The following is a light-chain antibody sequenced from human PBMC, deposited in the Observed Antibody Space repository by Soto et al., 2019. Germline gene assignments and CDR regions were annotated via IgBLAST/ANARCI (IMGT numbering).Light chain of an antibody. Sequence: DVQLNQSPSFLSASVGDRVTITCRATQGIISNLAWYQQKPGKAPNLLIYAASTLQSGVPSRFSGSGSGTEFTLTISSLQPEYSATYYCQQFNRYPFSFGPGTKVDIK. CDR2: AAS. CDR3: QQFNRYPFS. CDR1: QGIISN. J-gene: IGKJ3*01. V-gene: IGKV1-9*01.